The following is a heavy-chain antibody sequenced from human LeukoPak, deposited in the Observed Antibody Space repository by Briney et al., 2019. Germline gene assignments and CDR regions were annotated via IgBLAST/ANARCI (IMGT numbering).Heavy chain of an antibody. J-gene: IGHJ3*01. V-gene: IGHV3-23*01. D-gene: IGHD3-22*01. CDR2: ISGSGGST. Sequence: GGSLRLSCAASGFTFSSYTMSWVRPAPGKGLEWVSAISGSGGSTYYADSVKGRFTISRDNSKNTLHLQMNSLRAEDTAVYHCSKDSKPYYYDSSGYYHAGAFGVWGQGTMVTVSS. CDR3: SKDSKPYYYDSSGYYHAGAFGV. CDR1: GFTFSSYT.